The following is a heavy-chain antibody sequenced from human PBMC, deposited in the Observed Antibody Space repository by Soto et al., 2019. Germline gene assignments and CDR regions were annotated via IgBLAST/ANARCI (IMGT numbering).Heavy chain of an antibody. CDR3: ARADASPEVCWFDP. D-gene: IGHD2-8*01. J-gene: IGHJ5*02. CDR2: IYSSGST. Sequence: SETLSLTCTVSGGSISSGDYYWSWIRQPPGKGLEWIGYIYSSGSTYYNPSLKSRVTISVETSKNQFSLKLSSVTAADTAVYYCARADASPEVCWFDPWGQGTLVTVSS. V-gene: IGHV4-30-4*01. CDR1: GGSISSGDYY.